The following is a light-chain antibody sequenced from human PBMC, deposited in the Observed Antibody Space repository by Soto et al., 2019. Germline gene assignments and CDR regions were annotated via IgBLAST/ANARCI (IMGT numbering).Light chain of an antibody. V-gene: IGLV2-23*02. Sequence: QSALTQPASVSGSPGQSITISCIGTSSDVGNYNFVSWYQHHPGKAPRLIISEVSNRPSGIPSRFSGSKSGNTASLTTSGLRAEDDAAYYCCSYTRSDTLLFGGGTKLTVL. CDR3: CSYTRSDTLL. J-gene: IGLJ2*01. CDR2: EVS. CDR1: SSDVGNYNF.